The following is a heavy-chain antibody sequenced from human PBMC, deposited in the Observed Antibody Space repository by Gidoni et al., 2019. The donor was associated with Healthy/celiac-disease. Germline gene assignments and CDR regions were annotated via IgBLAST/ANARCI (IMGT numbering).Heavy chain of an antibody. V-gene: IGHV4-34*01. CDR2: INHSGSP. CDR1: GGSFSGYY. Sequence: QVQLQQWGAGLLKPSETLSLTCAVYGGSFSGYYWSWIRQPPGKGLEWIGEINHSGSPNYNPSLKSRVTISVDTSKNQFSLKLSSVTAADTAVYYCARGLGSSWQMVVYWYFDLWGRGTLVTVSS. D-gene: IGHD6-13*01. CDR3: ARGLGSSWQMVVYWYFDL. J-gene: IGHJ2*01.